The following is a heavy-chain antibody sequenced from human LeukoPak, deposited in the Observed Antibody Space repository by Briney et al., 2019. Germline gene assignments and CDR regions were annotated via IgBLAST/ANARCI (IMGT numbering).Heavy chain of an antibody. CDR2: IWYDGSNK. Sequence: GGSLRLSCAASGFTFSSYGMHWVRQAPGKGLEWVAVIWYDGSNKYYADSVKGRFTISRDNSKNTLYLQMNSLRAEDTAVYYCARGGVADPPIPRYWGQGTLVTVSS. V-gene: IGHV3-33*01. CDR1: GFTFSSYG. J-gene: IGHJ4*02. CDR3: ARGGVADPPIPRY. D-gene: IGHD2-15*01.